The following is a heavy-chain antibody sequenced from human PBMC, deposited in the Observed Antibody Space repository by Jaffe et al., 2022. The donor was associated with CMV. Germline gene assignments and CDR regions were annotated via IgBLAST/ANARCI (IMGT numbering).Heavy chain of an antibody. CDR2: INPSDGTT. Sequence: QVQLVQSGAEVKKPGASVKVSCEASGYTFTSQYLHWVRQAPGQGLEWMAIINPSDGTTTYAQKFQGRLTTTRDTSTSTVYMELSSLRSEDTAVYYCANLVGYNSGRAFDFWGQGTMVTVSS. V-gene: IGHV1-46*01. CDR3: ANLVGYNSGRAFDF. CDR1: GYTFTSQY. J-gene: IGHJ3*01. D-gene: IGHD6-19*01.